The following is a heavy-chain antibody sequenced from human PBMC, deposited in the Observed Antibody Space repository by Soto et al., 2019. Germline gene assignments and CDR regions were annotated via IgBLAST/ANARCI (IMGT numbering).Heavy chain of an antibody. CDR1: GFSFRDYD. Sequence: EVQLVESGGGSVQPGESLRLSCAASGFSFRDYDMHWVRQRTGKGLEWVSGLGAADDPYYIASVKGRFSVSRDNAQNSLYLQMRSLRAEDSAVYFCVRDRDFYDGRGYASPGDAFDVWGQGTVVSVSS. D-gene: IGHD3-22*01. V-gene: IGHV3-13*05. CDR2: LGAADDP. J-gene: IGHJ3*01. CDR3: VRDRDFYDGRGYASPGDAFDV.